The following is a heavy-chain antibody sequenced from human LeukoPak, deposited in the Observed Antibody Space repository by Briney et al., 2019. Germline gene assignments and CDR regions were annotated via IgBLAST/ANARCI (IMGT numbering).Heavy chain of an antibody. V-gene: IGHV3-30*04. CDR2: ISYDGSNE. Sequence: GGSLRLSCAASGFTFSSYVMHWVRQAPGKGLEWVAIISYDGSNEYYADSVKGRFTISRDNSKNTLYLQMNSLRAEDTAMYYCARVGAVAGHFDYWGQGTLVTVSS. CDR1: GFTFSSYV. D-gene: IGHD6-19*01. CDR3: ARVGAVAGHFDY. J-gene: IGHJ4*02.